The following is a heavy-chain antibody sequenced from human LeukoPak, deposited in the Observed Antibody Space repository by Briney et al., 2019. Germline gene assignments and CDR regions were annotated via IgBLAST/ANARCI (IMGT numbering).Heavy chain of an antibody. V-gene: IGHV1-24*01. Sequence: ASVKVSCKVSGYSITELSTHWARQAPGKGLEWMGGFDPGSGEIIYEQKFQDRVTMTEDTSTGTAYMELSSLRSEDTALYYCATGTHYDLLPFWGQGTLVTVSS. CDR2: FDPGSGEI. D-gene: IGHD3-9*01. J-gene: IGHJ4*02. CDR1: GYSITELS. CDR3: ATGTHYDLLPF.